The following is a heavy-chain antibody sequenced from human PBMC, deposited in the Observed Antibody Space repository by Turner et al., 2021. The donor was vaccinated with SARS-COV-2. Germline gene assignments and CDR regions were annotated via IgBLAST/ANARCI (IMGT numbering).Heavy chain of an antibody. V-gene: IGHV4-39*01. J-gene: IGHJ3*01. CDR3: ARPAWELRPIVAFDV. D-gene: IGHD1-26*01. Sequence: QVQVQESGPALVKPSETLSPTCTFSGGSISRTNYYWAWIRQPPGKGLEWIGNVYYSGLTFSNPSRDSRLTISVDTSKNQFSLHLRSVTVADSAVYYCARPAWELRPIVAFDVWGPGTMVTVSS. CDR1: GGSISRTNYY. CDR2: VYYSGLT.